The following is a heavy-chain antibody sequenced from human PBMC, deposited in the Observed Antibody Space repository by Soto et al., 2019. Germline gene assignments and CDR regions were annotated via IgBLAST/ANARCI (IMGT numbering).Heavy chain of an antibody. CDR3: AKGGPGVVVSQPPGN. D-gene: IGHD2-15*01. J-gene: IGHJ4*02. V-gene: IGHV3-23*01. CDR1: GFTFSSYS. CDR2: ISGSGGST. Sequence: RGSLRPACVASGFTFSSYSMGCVRRAVAKGLEWVSAISGSGGSTYYADSVKGRFTISRDNSKNTLYLQMNSLRAEDTAVYYCAKGGPGVVVSQPPGNWGQGTLGTVSS.